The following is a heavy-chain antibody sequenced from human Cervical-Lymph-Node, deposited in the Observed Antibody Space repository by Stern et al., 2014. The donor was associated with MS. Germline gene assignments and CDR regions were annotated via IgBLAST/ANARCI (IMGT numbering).Heavy chain of an antibody. CDR2: ISSSSSYI. J-gene: IGHJ4*02. D-gene: IGHD5-18*01. CDR1: GFTFSSYS. V-gene: IGHV3-21*01. CDR3: ARDGGPTAQTPVDY. Sequence: EVQLVESGGGLVKPGGSLRLSCAASGFTFSSYSMNWVRQAPGKGLEWVSSISSSSSYIYYADSVKARFTISRDNAKNALYLQMNSLRAEDTAVYYGARDGGPTAQTPVDYWGQGTLVTVSS.